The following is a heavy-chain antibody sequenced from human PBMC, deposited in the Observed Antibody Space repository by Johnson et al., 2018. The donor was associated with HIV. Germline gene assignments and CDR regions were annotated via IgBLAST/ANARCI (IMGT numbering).Heavy chain of an antibody. CDR2: IWYDGSNE. V-gene: IGHV3-33*01. Sequence: QVQLVESGGGVVQPGRSLRLSCEASGLMFSRYGMHWVRQAPGRGLEWVAGIWYDGSNEYYADSVKGRFTISRDNAKNSLFLQMNSLRAEDTAVYYCARDPYTSAGNPFDIWGQGTRVTVS. D-gene: IGHD3-10*01. CDR3: ARDPYTSAGNPFDI. J-gene: IGHJ3*02. CDR1: GLMFSRYG.